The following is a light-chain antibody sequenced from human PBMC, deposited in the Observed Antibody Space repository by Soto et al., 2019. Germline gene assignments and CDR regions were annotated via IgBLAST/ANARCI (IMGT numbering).Light chain of an antibody. Sequence: EVVMSQSPATLSVSPGERATLSCRASQSVSSNLAWYQQQTGKAPRLLIYGASTRDTGIPARFSGRGSGTEFTLPISRLQSEDFEVYSCQQYNNWPITFGGGTKVDI. V-gene: IGKV3-15*01. CDR3: QQYNNWPIT. J-gene: IGKJ4*01. CDR1: QSVSSN. CDR2: GAS.